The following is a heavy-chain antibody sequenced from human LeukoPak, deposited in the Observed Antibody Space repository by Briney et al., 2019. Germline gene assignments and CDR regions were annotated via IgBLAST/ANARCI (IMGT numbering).Heavy chain of an antibody. CDR3: AKEGRIVVVPAASARYYYYMDV. V-gene: IGHV3-23*01. CDR1: GFTFSSYA. D-gene: IGHD2-2*01. Sequence: TGGSLRLSCAASGFTFSSYAMSWVRQAPGKGLEWVSAISGSGGSTYYADSVKGRFTISRDNSKNTLYLQMNSLRAEDTAVYYCAKEGRIVVVPAASARYYYYMDVWGKGTTVTVSS. CDR2: ISGSGGST. J-gene: IGHJ6*03.